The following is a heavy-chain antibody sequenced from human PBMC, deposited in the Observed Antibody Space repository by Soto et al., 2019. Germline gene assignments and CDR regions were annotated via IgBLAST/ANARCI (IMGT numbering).Heavy chain of an antibody. J-gene: IGHJ1*01. CDR1: GYTFTGYY. Sequence: ASVKVSCKASGYTFTGYYMHWVRQAPGQGLEWMGWINPNSGGTNYAQKFQGRVTMTRDTSISTAYMELSRLRSDDTAVYYCARAYAIAARRLEYFQHWGQGXLVTVYS. CDR2: INPNSGGT. CDR3: ARAYAIAARRLEYFQH. V-gene: IGHV1-2*02. D-gene: IGHD6-6*01.